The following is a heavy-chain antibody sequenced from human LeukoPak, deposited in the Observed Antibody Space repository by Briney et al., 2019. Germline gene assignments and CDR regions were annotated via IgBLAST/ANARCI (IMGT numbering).Heavy chain of an antibody. CDR1: GGAFISYA. V-gene: IGHV1-69*05. Sequence: SVKVSCKASGGAFISYAISWVRQAPGQGREWMGRIIPIFGTANYAQKFQGRVTITTDESTSTAYMELSSLRSEDTAVYYCARDDSGGYYSYYFDYWGQGTLVTVSS. D-gene: IGHD3-22*01. CDR2: IIPIFGTA. J-gene: IGHJ4*02. CDR3: ARDDSGGYYSYYFDY.